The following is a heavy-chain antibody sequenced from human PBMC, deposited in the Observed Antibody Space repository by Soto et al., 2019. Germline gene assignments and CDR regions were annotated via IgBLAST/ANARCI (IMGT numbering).Heavy chain of an antibody. CDR2: LIPIFGTA. D-gene: IGHD2-8*01. CDR3: ATGISAGWLAQLMDSYDYGRDV. J-gene: IGHJ6*02. CDR1: GGTFSSYA. Sequence: QVQLVQSGAEVKKPGSSVKVSCKSSGGTFSSYAISWVRQAPGQGLEWMGGLIPIFGTANYAQKFQGRVTITADESTSTAYMELSSLRSEDTAVYYCATGISAGWLAQLMDSYDYGRDVWGHGTTVTVSS. V-gene: IGHV1-69*01.